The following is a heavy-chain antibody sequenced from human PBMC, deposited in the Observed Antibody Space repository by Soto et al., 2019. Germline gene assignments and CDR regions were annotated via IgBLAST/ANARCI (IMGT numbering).Heavy chain of an antibody. J-gene: IGHJ6*02. V-gene: IGHV3-74*01. Sequence: EVQLVESGGGLVQPGGSLRLSCGASGFSFGTYFMYWVRQVPGKGLVWIARIDANGITTLYADSVQGRFTISRDNLGNTLHLQMNSLRAEDSAVYYCARGYFDYYAMDVWGQGTTVTVSS. CDR2: IDANGITT. CDR3: ARGYFDYYAMDV. D-gene: IGHD3-9*01. CDR1: GFSFGTYF.